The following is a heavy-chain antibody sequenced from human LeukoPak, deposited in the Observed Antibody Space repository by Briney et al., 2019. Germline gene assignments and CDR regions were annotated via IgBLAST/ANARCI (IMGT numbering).Heavy chain of an antibody. J-gene: IGHJ4*02. D-gene: IGHD6-13*01. CDR2: IYYSGST. V-gene: IGHV4-59*08. Sequence: SETLSLTCTVSGGSISSYYWSWIRQPPGKGLEWIGYIYYSGSTDYNPSLKSRVTISVDTSKNQFSLKLSSVTAADTAVYYCARLEAAATYYFDYWGQGTLVTVSS. CDR3: ARLEAAATYYFDY. CDR1: GGSISSYY.